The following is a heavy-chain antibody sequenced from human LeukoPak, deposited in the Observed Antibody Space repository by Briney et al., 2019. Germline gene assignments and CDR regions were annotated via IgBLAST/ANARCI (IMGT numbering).Heavy chain of an antibody. CDR2: ITYRGSP. J-gene: IGHJ4*02. D-gene: IGHD2-21*01. Sequence: PSETLSLTCGASDGSLDIYYWTFVRQPPGKGLQWIGEITYRGSPYYHPSLKSRVTISIDASQRHVSLTLNSVTAADTAVYYCATYGGDWKFDSWGQGTLVTVSS. CDR1: DGSLDIYY. V-gene: IGHV4-34*01. CDR3: ATYGGDWKFDS.